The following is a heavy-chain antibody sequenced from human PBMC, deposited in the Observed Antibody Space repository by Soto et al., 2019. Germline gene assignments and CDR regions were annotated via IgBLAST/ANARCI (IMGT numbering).Heavy chain of an antibody. CDR3: ARAPPGGDYGSGSHHLHFDY. Sequence: QVQLQESGPGLVKPSQTLSLSCTVSGGSISSGGYYWSWIRQHPGKGLEWIGYIYYSGSTYYNPSLRSRGTRAVDTSKNQFSLKLSSVTAADTAVYYCARAPPGGDYGSGSHHLHFDYWGQGTLVTVSS. CDR1: GGSISSGGYY. D-gene: IGHD3-10*01. CDR2: IYYSGST. V-gene: IGHV4-31*03. J-gene: IGHJ4*02.